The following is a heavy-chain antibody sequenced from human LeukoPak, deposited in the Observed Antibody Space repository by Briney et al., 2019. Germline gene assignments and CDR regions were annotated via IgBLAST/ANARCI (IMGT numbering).Heavy chain of an antibody. CDR2: ISSSGSSI. Sequence: GGSLRLSCAASGLTFSSYEMNWVRQAPGKGLEWVSYISSSGSSIYYADSVKGRFTISRDNAKKSLYLQMHSLRAEDTAVYYCARDSHKFDSSGYYPDAFDIWGQGTMVTVSS. CDR3: ARDSHKFDSSGYYPDAFDI. J-gene: IGHJ3*02. D-gene: IGHD3-22*01. CDR1: GLTFSSYE. V-gene: IGHV3-48*03.